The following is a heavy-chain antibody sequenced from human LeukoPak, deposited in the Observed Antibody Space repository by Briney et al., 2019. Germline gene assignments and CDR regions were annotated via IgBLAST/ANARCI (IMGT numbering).Heavy chain of an antibody. CDR2: IYHSGST. J-gene: IGHJ4*02. CDR1: GGSISSGGYY. D-gene: IGHD6-13*01. V-gene: IGHV4-30-2*01. CDR3: ARASSWYYFDY. Sequence: PSETLSLTCTVSGGSISSGGYYWSWIRQPPGKGLEWIGYIYHSGSTYYNPSLKSRVTISVDGSKNQFSLKLSSVTAADTAVYYCARASSWYYFDYWGQGTLVTVSS.